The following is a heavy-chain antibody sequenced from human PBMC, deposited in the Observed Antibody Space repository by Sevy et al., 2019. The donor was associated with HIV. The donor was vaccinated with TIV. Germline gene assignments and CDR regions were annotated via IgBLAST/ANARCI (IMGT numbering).Heavy chain of an antibody. CDR2: IYYSGIT. Sequence: SETLSLTCTVSGDSISGYYWSWIRQPPGKGLEWIGYIYYSGITNYNPSLKSRVTISADTSKNQISLNLSTVTAADTAVYYCANGISARFDYWGQGTLVTVSS. CDR1: GDSISGYY. CDR3: ANGISARFDY. D-gene: IGHD6-6*01. J-gene: IGHJ4*02. V-gene: IGHV4-59*01.